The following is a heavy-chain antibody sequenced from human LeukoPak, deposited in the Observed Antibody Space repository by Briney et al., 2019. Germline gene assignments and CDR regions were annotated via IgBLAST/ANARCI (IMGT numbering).Heavy chain of an antibody. D-gene: IGHD6-13*01. J-gene: IGHJ4*02. CDR3: ARDGRDSSSWYSPFDY. V-gene: IGHV3-48*03. Sequence: GGSLRLSCAASGFTFSSYEMNWVRQAPGKGLEWVSYISSSGSTIYYADSVKGRFTISRDNAKNSPYLQMNSLRAEDTAVYYCARDGRDSSSWYSPFDYWGQGTLVTVSS. CDR2: ISSSGSTI. CDR1: GFTFSSYE.